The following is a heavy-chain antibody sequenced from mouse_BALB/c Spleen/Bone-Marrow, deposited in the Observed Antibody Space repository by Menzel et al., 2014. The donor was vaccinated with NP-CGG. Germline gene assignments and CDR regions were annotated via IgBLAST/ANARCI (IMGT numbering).Heavy chain of an antibody. CDR1: GFSLTDYG. Sequence: VKLVESGPGLVAPSQSLSITCTVSGFSLTDYGVNWVRQPPGKGLEWLGMIWGDGSTDYNSALKSRLSISKDNSKSQVSFKMNSLQTDDTARYYCARDRYGSSRAWFAYWGQGTLVTVSA. D-gene: IGHD1-1*01. CDR3: ARDRYGSSRAWFAY. V-gene: IGHV2-6-7*01. CDR2: IWGDGST. J-gene: IGHJ3*01.